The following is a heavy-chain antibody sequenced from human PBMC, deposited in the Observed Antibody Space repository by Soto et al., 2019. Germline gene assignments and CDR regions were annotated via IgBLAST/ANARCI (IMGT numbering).Heavy chain of an antibody. J-gene: IGHJ6*02. CDR1: GGTFSSYA. CDR2: IIPIFGTA. CDR3: ARDRELVPLCYYYGMDV. V-gene: IGHV1-69*01. D-gene: IGHD6-6*01. Sequence: QVQLVQSWAEVKKPGSSVKVSCKASGGTFSSYAISWVRQAPGQGLEWMGGIIPIFGTANYAQKFQGRVTITADESTSTAYMELSSLRSEDTAVYYCARDRELVPLCYYYGMDVWGQGTTVTVSS.